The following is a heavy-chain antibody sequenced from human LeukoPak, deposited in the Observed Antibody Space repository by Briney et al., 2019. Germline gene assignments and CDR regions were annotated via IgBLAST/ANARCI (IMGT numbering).Heavy chain of an antibody. D-gene: IGHD1-26*01. CDR2: ISGGGGNT. Sequence: GGSLRLSCAASGFTVSSNYMSWVRQAPGKGLEWVSAISGGGGNTYYADSVKGRFTISRDNSKNTLYLQMNSLRAEDTAVYYCGKNRYSGSLSPFDIWGQGTMVTVSS. J-gene: IGHJ3*02. V-gene: IGHV3-23*01. CDR1: GFTVSSNY. CDR3: GKNRYSGSLSPFDI.